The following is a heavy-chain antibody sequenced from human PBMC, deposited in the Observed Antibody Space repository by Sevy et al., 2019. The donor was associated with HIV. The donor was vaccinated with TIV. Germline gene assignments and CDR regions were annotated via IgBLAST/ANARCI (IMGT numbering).Heavy chain of an antibody. CDR2: MNPNSGNT. J-gene: IGHJ3*02. D-gene: IGHD3-22*01. CDR1: GYTCTSYD. Sequence: ASVKVSCKASGYTCTSYDINWVRQATGQGLEWRGWMNPNSGNTGYAQKFQGRVTMTRNTSISTAYMELSSLRSEDTAVYYCALYYYDSSGYSTHAFDIWGQGTMVTVSS. V-gene: IGHV1-8*01. CDR3: ALYYYDSSGYSTHAFDI.